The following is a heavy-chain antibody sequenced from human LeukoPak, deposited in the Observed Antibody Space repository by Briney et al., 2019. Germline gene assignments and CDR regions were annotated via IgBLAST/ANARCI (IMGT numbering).Heavy chain of an antibody. CDR2: IIPIFGTA. Sequence: SVKVSCKASGGTFSSYAISWVRQAPGQGLEWMGGIIPIFGTANYAQKFQGRVTITSDESTSTAYMELSSLRSEDTAVYYCAVPKGGSSWYAQIDYWGQGTLVTVSS. CDR1: GGTFSSYA. D-gene: IGHD6-13*01. CDR3: AVPKGGSSWYAQIDY. V-gene: IGHV1-69*01. J-gene: IGHJ4*02.